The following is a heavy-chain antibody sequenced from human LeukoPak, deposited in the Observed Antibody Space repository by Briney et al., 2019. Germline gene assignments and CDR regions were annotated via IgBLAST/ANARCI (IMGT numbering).Heavy chain of an antibody. J-gene: IGHJ4*02. CDR3: ARGDTYMLTGIYF. CDR2: IYYSGST. CDR1: GGSISSGDYH. Sequence: SQPLSLTCTVSGGSISSGDYHWSWIRQPPGKGLEWIGYIYYSGSTYYNPSLKSRVTISVDTSKNQFFLNLRSATAADTAEYYCARGDTYMLTGIYFWGKGTRDTVSS. V-gene: IGHV4-30-4*01. D-gene: IGHD5-18*01.